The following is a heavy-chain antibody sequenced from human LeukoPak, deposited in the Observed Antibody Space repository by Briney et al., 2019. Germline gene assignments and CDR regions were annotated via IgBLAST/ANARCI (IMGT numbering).Heavy chain of an antibody. J-gene: IGHJ4*01. Sequence: SETLSLTCAVEGETFTGYYWIWIRQSPEKGLEWVGEINHRGSTNYNPTFKSRVSLSVDSARTQFSLRLHSLTAADSAMYYCARVRYSSFDFWGQGILVTVSS. CDR1: GETFTGYY. V-gene: IGHV4-34*01. D-gene: IGHD5-18*01. CDR2: INHRGST. CDR3: ARVRYSSFDF.